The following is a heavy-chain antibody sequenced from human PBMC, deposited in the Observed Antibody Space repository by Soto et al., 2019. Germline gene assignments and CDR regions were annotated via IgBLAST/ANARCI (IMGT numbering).Heavy chain of an antibody. D-gene: IGHD3-10*01. CDR3: ARESSLLLPDSGKKIDP. CDR1: GGSFSAYY. V-gene: IGHV4-34*01. Sequence: SETLSLTCAVYGGSFSAYYWTWLRQPPGKWLEWIGEINHSGITNYNSSLKSRLSISIDTSRNQFSLKLTSVTAADTAVYYCARESSLLLPDSGKKIDPWGQGXLVTVYS. CDR2: INHSGIT. J-gene: IGHJ5*01.